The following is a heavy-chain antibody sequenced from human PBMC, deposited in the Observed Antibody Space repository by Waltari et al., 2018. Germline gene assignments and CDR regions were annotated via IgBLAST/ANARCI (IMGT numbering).Heavy chain of an antibody. CDR2: ISRDEKNT. CDR3: AREDYYDRGRIGANFDY. Sequence: QVQLVESGGGVVQPGRSLRLSCAASGFTFPSYVIQWLRQAPGKGLEWVAVISRDEKNTYYADSVKGRFTVSRDNSKNTIYLQMNSLKTEDTAVYYCAREDYYDRGRIGANFDYWGQGTLVTVSS. V-gene: IGHV3-30*03. J-gene: IGHJ4*02. CDR1: GFTFPSYV. D-gene: IGHD3-22*01.